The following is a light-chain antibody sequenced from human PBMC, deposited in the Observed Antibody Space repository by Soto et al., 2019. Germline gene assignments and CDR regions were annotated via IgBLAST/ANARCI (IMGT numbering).Light chain of an antibody. CDR1: QTITTY. Sequence: DIQMTQSPSSLSASVGDRVTITCRASQTITTYLNWYQHKPGKAPKLLIYAAISLQSGVPSRLSGSGSGTDFTLTISSLQPEDFATYYCRQTYSTPHTFGQGTKVEIK. CDR3: RQTYSTPHT. CDR2: AAI. J-gene: IGKJ2*01. V-gene: IGKV1-39*01.